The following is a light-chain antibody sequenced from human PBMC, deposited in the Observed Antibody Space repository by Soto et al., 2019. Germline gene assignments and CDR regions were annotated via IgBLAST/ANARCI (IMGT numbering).Light chain of an antibody. CDR1: QSISSN. CDR3: QQYNNWPPLT. V-gene: IGKV3-15*01. J-gene: IGKJ4*01. Sequence: EIVMTQSPATLSVSPGERATLFFRASQSISSNLAWYQQKAGQAPRLLIYGTSTRATGIPARFSGSGSGTEFTLTISSLQSEDFAVYYCQQYNNWPPLTFGGGTKVEIK. CDR2: GTS.